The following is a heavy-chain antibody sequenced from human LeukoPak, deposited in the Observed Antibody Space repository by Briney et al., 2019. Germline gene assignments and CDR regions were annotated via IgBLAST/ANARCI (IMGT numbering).Heavy chain of an antibody. V-gene: IGHV3-64*01. CDR1: GFTFSSYA. CDR2: ISSNGGST. D-gene: IGHD3-16*01. Sequence: GGSLRLSCAASGFTFSSYAMHWVRQAPGKGLEYVSAISSNGGSTYYANSVKGRFTISRDNSKNTLYLQMGSLRAEDMAVYYCARVMGGERGLDYWGQGTMVTVSS. J-gene: IGHJ3*01. CDR3: ARVMGGERGLDY.